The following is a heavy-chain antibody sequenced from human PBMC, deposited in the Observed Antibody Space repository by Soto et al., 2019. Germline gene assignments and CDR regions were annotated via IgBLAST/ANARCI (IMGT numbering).Heavy chain of an antibody. D-gene: IGHD7-27*01. CDR2: IYYSGST. Sequence: QVQLQESGPGLVKPSQTLSLTCTVSGGSISSGGYYWSWIRQHPGKGLEWIGYIYYSGSTYYNPSLQNRVTISVDTSKNQFALKLSSVTAADTAVYYCAKQSNLREGWFDPWGQGTLVTVSS. CDR1: GGSISSGGYY. V-gene: IGHV4-31*03. J-gene: IGHJ5*02. CDR3: AKQSNLREGWFDP.